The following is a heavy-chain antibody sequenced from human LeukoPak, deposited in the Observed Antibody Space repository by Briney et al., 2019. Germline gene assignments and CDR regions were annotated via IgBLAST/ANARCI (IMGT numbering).Heavy chain of an antibody. CDR2: INHNGNVN. CDR1: GFPFSSYW. CDR3: ARGGGLDV. J-gene: IGHJ6*02. D-gene: IGHD3-16*01. V-gene: IGHV3-7*03. Sequence: GGSLSLSFAASGFPFSSYWMNWARPAPGKGLEWVASINHNGNVNYYVDSVKGRFTISRDNAKNSLYLQMSNLRAEDTAVYFCARGGGLDVWGQGATVTVSS.